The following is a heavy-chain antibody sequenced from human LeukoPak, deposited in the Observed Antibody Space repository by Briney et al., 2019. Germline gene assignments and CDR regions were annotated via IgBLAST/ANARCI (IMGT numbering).Heavy chain of an antibody. CDR3: AKDGTRGTRFGKIPHYFDS. J-gene: IGHJ4*02. D-gene: IGHD3-10*01. CDR1: GYTFTSYY. Sequence: ASVKVSCKASGYTFTSYYMHWVRQAPGQGLEWMGIINPSGGSTSYAQKFQGRVTMTRDMSTSTVYMELSSLRSEDTAVYYCAKDGTRGTRFGKIPHYFDSWGQGTLVTVSS. CDR2: INPSGGST. V-gene: IGHV1-46*01.